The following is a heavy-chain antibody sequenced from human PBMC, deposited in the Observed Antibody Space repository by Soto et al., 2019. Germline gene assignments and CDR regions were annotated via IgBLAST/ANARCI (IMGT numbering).Heavy chain of an antibody. D-gene: IGHD2-21*01. CDR1: GFTFSSNG. Sequence: GGSLRLSCATSGFTFSSNGMSWVRQAPGKGLDWVSGISGTGRNTYYADSVKGRFTISRDNSKNTLFLQMNSLRVEDTAVYYCEKNGIRDSPSAIDPWGQGTLVTVSS. V-gene: IGHV3-23*01. J-gene: IGHJ5*02. CDR2: ISGTGRNT. CDR3: EKNGIRDSPSAIDP.